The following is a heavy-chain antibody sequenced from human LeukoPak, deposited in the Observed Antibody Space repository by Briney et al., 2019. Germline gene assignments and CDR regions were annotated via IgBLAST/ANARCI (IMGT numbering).Heavy chain of an antibody. D-gene: IGHD1-1*01. V-gene: IGHV3-7*04. CDR1: GFTFSTYW. J-gene: IGHJ4*02. CDR2: INQDGSEK. Sequence: GGSLRLSCAASGFTFSTYWMSWVRRAQGKGLEWVANINQDGSEKYYVDSVKGRFTISRDNADNSLYLQMNSLRAEDTAVYYCARKTTVPHFDYWGQGTLVTVSS. CDR3: ARKTTVPHFDY.